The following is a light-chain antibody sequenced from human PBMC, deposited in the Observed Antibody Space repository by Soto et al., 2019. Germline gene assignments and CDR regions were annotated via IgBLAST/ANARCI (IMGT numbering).Light chain of an antibody. CDR3: QQYNNWPRA. V-gene: IGKV3-15*01. J-gene: IGKJ1*01. CDR1: QSVSIN. Sequence: EIVLTQSPGTLSLSPWERASLSCRASQSVSINLAWYQQKPGQAPRLLIYGASTRATGIPARFSGSGSGTEFTLTISSLQSEDFAVYYCQQYNNWPRAFGQGTKVDIK. CDR2: GAS.